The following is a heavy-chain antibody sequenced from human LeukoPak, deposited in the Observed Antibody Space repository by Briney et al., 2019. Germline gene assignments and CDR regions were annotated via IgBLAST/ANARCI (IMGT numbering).Heavy chain of an antibody. J-gene: IGHJ4*02. CDR1: GFPFSNFA. CDR3: AKDLVGATNY. Sequence: GGCLRLSCAASGFPFSNFAMSWVRQAPGKGLEWVSAISGSGSSTHYADSVKGRFTISRDNSKNTLYLQMNSLRAEDTAIFYCAKDLVGATNYWGQGTLVAVSS. V-gene: IGHV3-23*01. D-gene: IGHD1-26*01. CDR2: ISGSGSST.